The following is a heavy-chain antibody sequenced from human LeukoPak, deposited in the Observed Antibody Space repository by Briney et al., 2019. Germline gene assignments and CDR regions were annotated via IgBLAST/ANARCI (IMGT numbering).Heavy chain of an antibody. D-gene: IGHD4-17*01. CDR3: ARDATVTTPIDYYYYGMDV. CDR2: ISSSGSTI. CDR1: GFTFSSYE. Sequence: GGSLRLSCAASGFTFSSYEMNWVRQAPGKGLEWVSYISSSGSTIYYADSVKGRFTISRDNAKNSLYLQMYSLRAEDTAVYYCARDATVTTPIDYYYYGMDVWGQGTTVTVSS. J-gene: IGHJ6*02. V-gene: IGHV3-48*03.